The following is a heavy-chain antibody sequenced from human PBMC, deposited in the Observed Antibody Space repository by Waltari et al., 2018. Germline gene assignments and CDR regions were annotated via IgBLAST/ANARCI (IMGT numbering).Heavy chain of an antibody. J-gene: IGHJ3*02. CDR3: APLAPNGAFDI. D-gene: IGHD3-3*02. Sequence: QVQLVESGGGVVQPGRSLRLSCAASGFTFSSYGMHWIRQPPGEVLERSGEMHHSRSTNYTPPLKRLVTISVDTSKNQFSMQLSSVTAADTAVYYCAPLAPNGAFDIWGQGTMVTVSS. CDR1: GFTFSSYG. CDR2: MHHSRST. V-gene: IGHV4-34*08.